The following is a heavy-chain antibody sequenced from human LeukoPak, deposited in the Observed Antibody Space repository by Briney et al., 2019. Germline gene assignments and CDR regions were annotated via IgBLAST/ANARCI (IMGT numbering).Heavy chain of an antibody. CDR2: ISAYNGNT. D-gene: IGHD2-2*01. CDR1: GYTFTSYG. V-gene: IGHV1-18*04. J-gene: IGHJ4*02. CDR3: ARDLWVPAAPHYFDY. Sequence: ASVKVSCKASGYTFTSYGISWVRQAPGQGLEWMGWISAYNGNTNYAQKLRGRVTMTTDTSTSTAYMELRSLRSDDTAVYYCARDLWVPAAPHYFDYWGQGTLVTVSS.